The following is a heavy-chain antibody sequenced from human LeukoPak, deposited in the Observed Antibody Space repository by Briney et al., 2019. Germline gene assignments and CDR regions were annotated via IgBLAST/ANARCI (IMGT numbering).Heavy chain of an antibody. CDR2: SSAYNGNK. D-gene: IGHD3-16*01. CDR3: ARDVLVLANGGVFDY. J-gene: IGHJ4*02. CDR1: GYTFTSYG. V-gene: IGHV1-18*01. Sequence: ASVTVSCKASGYTFTSYGISWVRQAPAQGREWMGWSSAYNGNKNYAPTVQGRVTMTTDTSTSTAYMELRSLRSDDTAVYYCARDVLVLANGGVFDYWGQGTLGTVSS.